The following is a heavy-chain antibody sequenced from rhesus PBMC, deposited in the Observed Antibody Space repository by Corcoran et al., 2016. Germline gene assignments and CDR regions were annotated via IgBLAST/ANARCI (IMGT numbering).Heavy chain of an antibody. CDR2: IDNSRNT. V-gene: IGHV4-173*01. CDR3: AKDRMGSV. Sequence: QLQLQESGPGLVKPSETLSLTCAVSGGSISGYWWSWIRQPPGKGLEWIGRIDNSRNTDYNPSLRMRFTLSRDTSKNQFSLKLSSATAADTAVYYCAKDRMGSVWGQGVLVIVSS. D-gene: IGHD3-9*01. J-gene: IGHJ4*01. CDR1: GGSISGYW.